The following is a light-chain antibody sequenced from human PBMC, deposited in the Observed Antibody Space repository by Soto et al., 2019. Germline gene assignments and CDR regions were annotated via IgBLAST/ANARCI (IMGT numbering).Light chain of an antibody. V-gene: IGKV3-11*01. Sequence: EIVFTQSLSTLSFSPGERATLXWLASQSISSYLAWYQQKPGQAPRLLIYDASNRATGIPARFSGSGSGTEFTLTISSLQSEDFAVYYCQQYNNWPQTFGQGTKVDI. CDR3: QQYNNWPQT. CDR2: DAS. CDR1: QSISSY. J-gene: IGKJ1*01.